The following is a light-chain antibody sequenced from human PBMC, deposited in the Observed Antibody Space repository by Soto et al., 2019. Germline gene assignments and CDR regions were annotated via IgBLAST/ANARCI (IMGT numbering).Light chain of an antibody. Sequence: DIQLTQSPSFLSASVGDRVTITCRASQGISSYLAWYQQKPGKAPKLLIYAASTLQSGVPSRFSGSGSGTKFTLTISSLQPEDFATYSSQQLNSYPITFGQGTRLQIK. V-gene: IGKV1-9*01. CDR2: AAS. CDR1: QGISSY. CDR3: QQLNSYPIT. J-gene: IGKJ5*01.